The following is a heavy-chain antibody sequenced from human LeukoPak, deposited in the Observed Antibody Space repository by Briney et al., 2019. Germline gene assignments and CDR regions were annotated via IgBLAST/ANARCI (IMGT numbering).Heavy chain of an antibody. D-gene: IGHD3-10*01. CDR3: ARDLHYYGSGP. CDR1: GFNFRDYS. CDR2: ISGTSSYM. Sequence: GGSLRLSCVAYGFNFRDYSMNWVRQAPGKGLDWVSGISGTSSYMYYGDSVKGRFTVSSDNAENSLYLQMESLRVEDTAVYYCARDLHYYGSGPWGQGTLVTVSS. V-gene: IGHV3-21*01. J-gene: IGHJ5*02.